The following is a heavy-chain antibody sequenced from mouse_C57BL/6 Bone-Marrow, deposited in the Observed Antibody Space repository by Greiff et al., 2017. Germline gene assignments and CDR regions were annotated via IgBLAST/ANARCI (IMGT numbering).Heavy chain of an antibody. CDR1: GYTFTSYG. J-gene: IGHJ3*01. V-gene: IGHV1-81*01. Sequence: VQLVESGAELARPGASVKLSCKASGYTFTSYGISWVKQRTGQGLEWIGEIYPRSGNTYYNEKFKGKATLTADNSSSTAYMELRSLTSEDSAVYFWARANRLRREAWFAYWGQGTLVTVSA. CDR3: ARANRLRREAWFAY. D-gene: IGHD2-4*01. CDR2: IYPRSGNT.